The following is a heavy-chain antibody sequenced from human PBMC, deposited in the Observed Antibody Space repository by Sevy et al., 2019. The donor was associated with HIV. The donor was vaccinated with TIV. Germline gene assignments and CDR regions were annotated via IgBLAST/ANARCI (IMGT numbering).Heavy chain of an antibody. CDR3: ARPYSNYYYAMDV. CDR1: GDAISGYY. Sequence: SETLSLTCTVSGDAISGYYWSWIRQPPGKGLEWIGYIYYSGSTNYNPSLKRRVTISEDTSKNQFSLKLTSVTAADTAVYYCARPYSNYYYAMDVWGQGTTVTVSS. V-gene: IGHV4-59*01. D-gene: IGHD1-26*01. J-gene: IGHJ6*02. CDR2: IYYSGST.